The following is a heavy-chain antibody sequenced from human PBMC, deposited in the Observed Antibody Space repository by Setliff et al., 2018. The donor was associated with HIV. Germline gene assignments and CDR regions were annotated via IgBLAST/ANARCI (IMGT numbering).Heavy chain of an antibody. CDR1: GGSFSGYY. CDR3: ARSPGVDTNMAFDY. D-gene: IGHD5-18*01. J-gene: IGHJ4*02. V-gene: IGHV4-34*01. Sequence: SETLSLTCAVYGGSFSGYYWSWIRQPPGKGLEWIGEINHRGSTNCNPSLKSRVTISVDRSKNQFSLKLNSVTAADTAVYYCARSPGVDTNMAFDYWGQGMLVTVSS. CDR2: INHRGST.